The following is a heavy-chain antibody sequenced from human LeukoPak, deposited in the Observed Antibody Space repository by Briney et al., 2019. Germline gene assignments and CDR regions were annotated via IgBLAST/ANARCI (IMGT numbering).Heavy chain of an antibody. D-gene: IGHD2-2*01. CDR3: ARSCSSTSCYYGMDV. J-gene: IGHJ6*04. Sequence: PVASVKVSCKASGYTFTSYYMHWVRQAPGQGLEWMGIINPSGGSTSYAQKFQGRVTMTRDTSTRTVYMELSSLRSEDTAVYYCARSCSSTSCYYGMDVWGKGTTVTVPS. CDR2: INPSGGST. CDR1: GYTFTSYY. V-gene: IGHV1-46*01.